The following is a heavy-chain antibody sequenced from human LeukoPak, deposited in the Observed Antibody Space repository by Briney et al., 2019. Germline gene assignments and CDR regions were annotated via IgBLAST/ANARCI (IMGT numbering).Heavy chain of an antibody. V-gene: IGHV5-51*01. CDR1: GYSFTSYW. D-gene: IGHD6-13*01. J-gene: IGHJ5*02. Sequence: GESLKISCEGSGYSFTSYWIGWVRQMPGKGLEWMGIIYPGDSDTRYSPSFQGQTTISADKSISTAYLQWSSLKASATAMYCCARQGASSSCWFDPWGQGTLVTVSS. CDR3: ARQGASSSCWFDP. CDR2: IYPGDSDT.